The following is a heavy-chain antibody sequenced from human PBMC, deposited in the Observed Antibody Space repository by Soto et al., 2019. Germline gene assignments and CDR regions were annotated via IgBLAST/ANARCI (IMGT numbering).Heavy chain of an antibody. CDR2: ITITGDTN. Sequence: EVQLVESEGGLVQPGGSLRLSCEASGFIFTTSDMSWVRQAPGKGLEWISSITITGDTNHYADSVKGRFTISRDNSRNTVYLQMNSRRVDDPAVYYCAKGGGGDHGYWGQGTLVAVSS. CDR1: GFIFTTSD. D-gene: IGHD2-21*02. J-gene: IGHJ4*02. CDR3: AKGGGGDHGY. V-gene: IGHV3-23*04.